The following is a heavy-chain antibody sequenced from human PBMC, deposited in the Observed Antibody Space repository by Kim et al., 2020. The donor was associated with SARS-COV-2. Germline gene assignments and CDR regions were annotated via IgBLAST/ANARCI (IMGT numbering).Heavy chain of an antibody. V-gene: IGHV3-7*01. CDR3: ARDGFGELGYYYYYGMDV. Sequence: GGSLRLSCAASGFTFSSYWMSWVRQAPGKGLEWVANIKQDGSEKYYVDSVKGRFTISRDNAKNSLYLQMNSLRAEDTAVYYCARDGFGELGYYYYYGMDVWGHGTTVTVSS. CDR1: GFTFSSYW. J-gene: IGHJ6*02. CDR2: IKQDGSEK. D-gene: IGHD3-10*01.